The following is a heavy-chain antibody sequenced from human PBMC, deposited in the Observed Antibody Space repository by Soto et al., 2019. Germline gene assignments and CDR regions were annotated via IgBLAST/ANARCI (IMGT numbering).Heavy chain of an antibody. CDR2: INTNNGNT. CDR1: GYTFNTYG. V-gene: IGHV1-18*01. Sequence: GASVKVSCKASGYTFNTYGISWVRQAPGQGFEYMGWINTNNGNTNYAQKFQGRVTMTTDTSTSTAYMELRGLRSDDTAVYYCARKLVGVNWFDPWGQGTQVTV. J-gene: IGHJ5*02. D-gene: IGHD6-6*01. CDR3: ARKLVGVNWFDP.